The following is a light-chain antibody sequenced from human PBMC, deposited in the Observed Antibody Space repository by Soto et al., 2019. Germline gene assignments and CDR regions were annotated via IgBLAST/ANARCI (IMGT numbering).Light chain of an antibody. J-gene: IGLJ1*01. CDR2: EVS. CDR3: SSYTSSSTLCV. CDR1: SSDVGGYNY. Sequence: QAVLTQHASVSGSPGQSITISCTGTSSDVGGYNYVSWYQQHPGKAPKLMIYEVSNRPSEVSNRFSGSKSGNTASLTISGLQAEDEADYYCSSYTSSSTLCVFGTGTKVTVL. V-gene: IGLV2-14*01.